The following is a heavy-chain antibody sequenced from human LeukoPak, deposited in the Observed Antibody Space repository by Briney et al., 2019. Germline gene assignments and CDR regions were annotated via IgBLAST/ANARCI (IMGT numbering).Heavy chain of an antibody. V-gene: IGHV3-53*01. Sequence: GGSLRLSCAASGFTVSSNYMSWVRQAPGKGLEWVSVIYSGGSTYYADSVKGRFTISRDNSKNTLYLQMNSLRAEDTAVYYCARDGLDGYNRLFTYWGQGTLVTVSS. CDR2: IYSGGST. CDR1: GFTVSSNY. J-gene: IGHJ4*02. CDR3: ARDGLDGYNRLFTY. D-gene: IGHD5-24*01.